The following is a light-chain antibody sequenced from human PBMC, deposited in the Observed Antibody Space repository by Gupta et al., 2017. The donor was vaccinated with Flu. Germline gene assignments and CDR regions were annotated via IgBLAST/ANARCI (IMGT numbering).Light chain of an antibody. CDR3: SSYTSSISVV. V-gene: IGLV2-14*01. CDR1: TSDVGRYNY. Sequence: QSALTQPASVSGSPGQSITLSCTGTTSDVGRYNYVSWYQQHPGKAPKLIIYGVSDRPSGVSKRFSGSKSGNTASLTISGLQAEDEADYHCSSYTSSISVVFGGGTKLTVL. CDR2: GVS. J-gene: IGLJ2*01.